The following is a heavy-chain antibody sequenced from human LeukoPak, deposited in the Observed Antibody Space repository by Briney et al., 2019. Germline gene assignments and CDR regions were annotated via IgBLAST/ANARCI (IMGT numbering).Heavy chain of an antibody. Sequence: GESLKISCKGSGYSFTSYWIGWVRQMPGKGLEWMGIIYPGDSDTRYSPSFQGQVTISADKSLRTAYLQWSSLNASDTAMYYCARLAEQWLGDYWGQGTLVTVSS. V-gene: IGHV5-51*01. J-gene: IGHJ4*02. D-gene: IGHD6-19*01. CDR3: ARLAEQWLGDY. CDR1: GYSFTSYW. CDR2: IYPGDSDT.